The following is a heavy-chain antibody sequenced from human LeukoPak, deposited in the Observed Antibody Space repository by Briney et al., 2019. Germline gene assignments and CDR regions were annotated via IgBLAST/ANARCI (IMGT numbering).Heavy chain of an antibody. CDR3: ARKAAAGPRHWFDP. CDR1: GFTFSSYS. J-gene: IGHJ5*02. CDR2: IWYDGSNK. Sequence: GGSLRLSCAASGFTFSSYSMNWVRQAPGKGLEWVAVIWYDGSNKYYADSVKGRFTISRDNSKNTLYLQMNSLRAEDTAVYYCARKAAAGPRHWFDPWGQGTLVTVSS. V-gene: IGHV3-33*08. D-gene: IGHD6-13*01.